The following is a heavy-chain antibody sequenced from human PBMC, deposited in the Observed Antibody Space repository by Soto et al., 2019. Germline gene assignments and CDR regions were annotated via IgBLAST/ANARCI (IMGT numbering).Heavy chain of an antibody. CDR1: GFIFKMYW. CDR3: TRGPRPISTGTGAY. J-gene: IGHJ4*02. D-gene: IGHD3-10*01. CDR2: IYNDGTYS. V-gene: IGHV3-74*01. Sequence: GWSLRLSCAASGFIFKMYWMPWVRQSPGKGLVWISRIYNDGTYSDYADAVRGRFTISRDNVNDTLYLKMNNLRAEDSGLYYCTRGPRPISTGTGAYWGQGTKVTVSS.